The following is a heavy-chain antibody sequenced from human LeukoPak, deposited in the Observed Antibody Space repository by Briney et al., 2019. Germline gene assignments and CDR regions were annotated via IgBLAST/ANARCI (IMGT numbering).Heavy chain of an antibody. J-gene: IGHJ4*02. CDR3: ARAPTILVGYCSSSSCQADY. V-gene: IGHV3-21*01. CDR2: IDPSSTYI. D-gene: IGHD2-2*01. Sequence: GGSLRLSCAASGFTFRSYSMNWVRQAPGKGLEWVSAIDPSSTYIYYADSVKGRFTISRDNAENSLYLQMNSLRVEDTAVYYCARAPTILVGYCSSSSCQADYWGQGTLVTVSS. CDR1: GFTFRSYS.